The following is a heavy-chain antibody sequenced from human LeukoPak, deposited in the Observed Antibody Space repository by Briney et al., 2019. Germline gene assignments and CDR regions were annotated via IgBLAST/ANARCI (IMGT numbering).Heavy chain of an antibody. Sequence: GGSLRLSCAASGFTFSSYSLNWVRQAPGKGLEWVSSISRSSNYIYYADSVESRFTISRDNAKNSLYLQINSLRAEDTSVYYCARGENNYGYYYFDYWGQGTLVTVSS. J-gene: IGHJ4*02. D-gene: IGHD5-24*01. CDR3: ARGENNYGYYYFDY. CDR2: ISRSSNYI. V-gene: IGHV3-21*01. CDR1: GFTFSSYS.